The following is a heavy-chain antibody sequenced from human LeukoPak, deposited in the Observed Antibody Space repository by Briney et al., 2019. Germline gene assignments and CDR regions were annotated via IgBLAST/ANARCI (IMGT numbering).Heavy chain of an antibody. CDR1: GFTFNIYA. V-gene: IGHV3-23*01. D-gene: IGHD2-15*01. J-gene: IGHJ3*02. CDR3: AKSRCSGGSCYAWGAAFDI. Sequence: GGSLRLSCAASGFTFNIYAMSWVRQAPGKGLEWVSIISGSGGSTYYADSVKGRFTISRDNSKNTLYLQMNSLRAEDTAVYYCAKSRCSGGSCYAWGAAFDIWGRGTMVTVSS. CDR2: ISGSGGST.